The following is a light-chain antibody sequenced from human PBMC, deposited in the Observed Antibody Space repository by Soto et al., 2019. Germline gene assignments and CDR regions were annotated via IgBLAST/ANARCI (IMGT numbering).Light chain of an antibody. CDR2: DAS. J-gene: IGKJ5*01. CDR1: QSVSSY. CDR3: QQYGSSPPIT. V-gene: IGKV3-11*01. Sequence: VLTPSPATLCLSPWERATLSCLASQSVSSYLGWYQQKPGQAPRLLIYDASNRATGIPARFSGSGSGTEFTLTISSLQSEDFAVYYCQQYGSSPPITFGQGTRLEIK.